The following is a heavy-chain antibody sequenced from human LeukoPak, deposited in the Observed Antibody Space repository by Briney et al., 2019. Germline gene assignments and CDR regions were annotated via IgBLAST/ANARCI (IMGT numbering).Heavy chain of an antibody. CDR1: GYTFTGYY. Sequence: SVKVSCKASGYTFTGYYMHWVRQAPGQGLEWMGWINPIFAKPNYAQKFQGRVTITADKSTSTAYMELSSLRSEDTAVCYCARGLLKEHRNWNYYYYYMDVWGIGTTVTVSS. D-gene: IGHD1-1*01. V-gene: IGHV1-69*06. CDR2: INPIFAKP. CDR3: ARGLLKEHRNWNYYYYYMDV. J-gene: IGHJ6*03.